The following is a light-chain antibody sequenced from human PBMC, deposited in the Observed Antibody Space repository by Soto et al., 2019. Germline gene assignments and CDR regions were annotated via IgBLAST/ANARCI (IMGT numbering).Light chain of an antibody. J-gene: IGKJ1*01. Sequence: EVVLTQSPGTLSMSPGERVTLSCTASQSVTNNLAWYQQKPGQAPRLAIYGASTRATGCPARFSGSGSGTDFTLTISSLQSGDFAIYYCQQYNNWPWTFGQGTTVEIK. CDR3: QQYNNWPWT. CDR2: GAS. CDR1: QSVTNN. V-gene: IGKV3-15*01.